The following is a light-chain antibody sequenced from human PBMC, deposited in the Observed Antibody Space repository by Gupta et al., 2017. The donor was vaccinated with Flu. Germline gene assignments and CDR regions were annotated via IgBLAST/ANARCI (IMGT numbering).Light chain of an antibody. CDR2: GAS. Sequence: DIPMSPSPSSLSASVGDRVTITCQASQSISSYLNWYQQKPGKAPKLLIYGASNLERGVPSRFSGSGSGTDFTFTISSLQPEDIAIYYCQQNDNIPVTFGQGTKVEIK. V-gene: IGKV1-33*01. CDR1: QSISSY. CDR3: QQNDNIPVT. J-gene: IGKJ2*01.